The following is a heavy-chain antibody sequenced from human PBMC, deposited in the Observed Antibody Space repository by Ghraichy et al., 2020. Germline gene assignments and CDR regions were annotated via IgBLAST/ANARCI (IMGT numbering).Heavy chain of an antibody. CDR1: GGSFSGYY. CDR3: ARGRGEIGYCSSTSCRVDWFDP. Sequence: SETLSLTCAVYGGSFSGYYWSWIRQPPGKGLEWIGEINHSGSTNYNPSLKSRVTISVDTSKNQFSLKLSSVTAADTAVYYCARGRGEIGYCSSTSCRVDWFDPWGQGTLVTVSS. J-gene: IGHJ5*02. CDR2: INHSGST. V-gene: IGHV4-34*01. D-gene: IGHD2-2*01.